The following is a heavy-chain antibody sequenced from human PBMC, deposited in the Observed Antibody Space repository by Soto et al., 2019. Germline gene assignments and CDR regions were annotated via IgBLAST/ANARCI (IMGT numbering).Heavy chain of an antibody. CDR3: ARSTRGGTDV. CDR2: IYYNGNT. V-gene: IGHV4-39*01. J-gene: IGHJ6*02. CDR1: GGSVSTSSRY. Sequence: QLQLQESGPGLVKPSETLSLTCTVSGGSVSTSSRYWGWIRQPPGKGLEWIATIYYNGNTYYNPSLKSRVTISVETSKDQFSLKLTSVTAADTAVYYCARSTRGGTDVWGQGTTVTVSS.